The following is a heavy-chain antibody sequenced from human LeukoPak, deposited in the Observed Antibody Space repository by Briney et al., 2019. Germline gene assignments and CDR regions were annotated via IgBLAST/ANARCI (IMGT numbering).Heavy chain of an antibody. D-gene: IGHD3-22*01. J-gene: IGHJ4*02. CDR3: ARDKDDSSGYFPSD. CDR1: GYTFTGYY. Sequence: GASVKVSCKASGYTFTGYYMHWVRQAPGQGLEWMGWINPNSGGTNYAQKFQGRVTMTRDTSISTAYMELSRLRSDDTAVYYCARDKDDSSGYFPSDWGQGTLVTVSS. CDR2: INPNSGGT. V-gene: IGHV1-2*02.